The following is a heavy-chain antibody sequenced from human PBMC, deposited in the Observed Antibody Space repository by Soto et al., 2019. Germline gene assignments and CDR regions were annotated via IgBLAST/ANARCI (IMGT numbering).Heavy chain of an antibody. J-gene: IGHJ6*02. V-gene: IGHV4-34*01. CDR1: GGSFSGYY. CDR3: ARAMVRGVIRDYYGMDV. Sequence: QVQLQQWGAGLLKPSETLSLTCAVYGGSFSGYYWSWIRQPPGKGLEWIGEINHSGSTNYNPSLNSRVTISVDTSKNQFSLKLSSVTAADTAVYYCARAMVRGVIRDYYGMDVWGQGTTVTVSS. D-gene: IGHD3-10*01. CDR2: INHSGST.